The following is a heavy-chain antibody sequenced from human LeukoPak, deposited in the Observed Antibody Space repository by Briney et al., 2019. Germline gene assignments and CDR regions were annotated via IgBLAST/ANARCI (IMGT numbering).Heavy chain of an antibody. CDR1: GFPFNHYL. Sequence: GGPLRTSCAAFGFPFNHYLMSWGRPAPGGGLEVGGNLKKGGSKENYLDSVKGRFTGSRDNAKNSLFLQMNSLRGEDTAVYYCARGNPNRNALDLWGQGTMVTISS. J-gene: IGHJ3*01. CDR3: ARGNPNRNALDL. CDR2: LKKGGSKE. D-gene: IGHD1-14*01. V-gene: IGHV3-7*01.